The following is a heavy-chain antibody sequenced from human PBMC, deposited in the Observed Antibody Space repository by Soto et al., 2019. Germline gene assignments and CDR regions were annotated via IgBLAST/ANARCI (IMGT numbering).Heavy chain of an antibody. CDR3: ARGHPYDILTGYSFYYYYGMDV. V-gene: IGHV1-18*01. J-gene: IGHJ6*02. D-gene: IGHD3-9*01. CDR1: GYTFTSYG. CDR2: ISAYNGNT. Sequence: ASVKVSCKASGYTFTSYGISWVRQAPGQGLEWMGWISAYNGNTNYAQKLQGGVTMTTDTSTGTAYMELRSLRSDDTAVYYCARGHPYDILTGYSFYYYYGMDVWGQGTTVTVSS.